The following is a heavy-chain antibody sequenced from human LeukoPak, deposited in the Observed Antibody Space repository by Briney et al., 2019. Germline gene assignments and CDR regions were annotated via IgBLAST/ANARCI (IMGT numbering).Heavy chain of an antibody. CDR1: GFIFRDFS. CDR2: MNEYGSEI. CDR3: ARPRGCGSSRCNNFDY. D-gene: IGHD2-2*01. Sequence: GGSLRLSCSVSGFIFRDFSMSWVRQAPGKGLEWVAKMNEYGSEIFYVDSVKGRFTISRDNGKNSLYLQMNRLRAEDTAVYYCARPRGCGSSRCNNFDYWGQGTLVTVSS. J-gene: IGHJ4*02. V-gene: IGHV3-7*01.